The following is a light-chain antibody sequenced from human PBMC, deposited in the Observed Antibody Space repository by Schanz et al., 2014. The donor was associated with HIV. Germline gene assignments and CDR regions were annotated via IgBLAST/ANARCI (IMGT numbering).Light chain of an antibody. CDR1: ESVSNN. CDR2: GAS. V-gene: IGKV3-20*01. J-gene: IGKJ1*01. Sequence: EIVMTQSPATLSVSPGESATLSCRASESVSNNLAWYQQKPGQAPRLLIYGASTRATGIPDRFSGSVSGTDFTLTISRLEPEDFAVYYCQQYGSSPTFGQGTRVEIK. CDR3: QQYGSSPT.